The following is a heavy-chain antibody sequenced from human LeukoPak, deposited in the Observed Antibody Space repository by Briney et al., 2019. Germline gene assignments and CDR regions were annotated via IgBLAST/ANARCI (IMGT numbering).Heavy chain of an antibody. V-gene: IGHV3-53*01. CDR3: AKDPTGEAFDY. CDR2: IYPGGAT. CDR1: GFTVSSNY. D-gene: IGHD7-27*01. Sequence: GGSLRLSCAASGFTVSSNYMSWVRQAPGKGLEWVSIIYPGGATYYADSVKGRFTISRDGSENTLYLQMDSLRGEDTAVYYCAKDPTGEAFDYWGQGTLVTVSS. J-gene: IGHJ4*02.